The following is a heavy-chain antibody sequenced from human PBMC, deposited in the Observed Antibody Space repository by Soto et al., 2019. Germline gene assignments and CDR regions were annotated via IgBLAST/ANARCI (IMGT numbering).Heavy chain of an antibody. J-gene: IGHJ4*02. CDR2: IKQDGSEK. V-gene: IGHV3-7*04. CDR3: AGGSCWLQTD. CDR1: GFIFGSYW. D-gene: IGHD6-19*01. Sequence: EVELVESGGGLVQPGGSLRLSCAGSGFIFGSYWMNWVRQAPGKGLEWVANIKQDGSEKNYVDSLKGRFTISRDNAKSSLYLQRNSLRAEDRAVYSCAGGSCWLQTDWGQGTLVIVSS.